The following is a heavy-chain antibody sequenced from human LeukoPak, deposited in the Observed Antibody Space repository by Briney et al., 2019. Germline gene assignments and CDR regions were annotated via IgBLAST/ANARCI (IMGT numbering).Heavy chain of an antibody. D-gene: IGHD3-9*01. J-gene: IGHJ3*02. V-gene: IGHV3-48*04. CDR2: INSSNSTI. CDR3: ARGGEGLRYFDWLKDEGGQLGDDAFDI. Sequence: QAGGSLRLSCAASGFPFSSYSMNWVRQAPGKGLEWVSYINSSNSTIYYADSVKGRFTISRDNAKNSLYLQMNSLRAEDTAVYYCARGGEGLRYFDWLKDEGGQLGDDAFDIWGQGTMVTVSS. CDR1: GFPFSSYS.